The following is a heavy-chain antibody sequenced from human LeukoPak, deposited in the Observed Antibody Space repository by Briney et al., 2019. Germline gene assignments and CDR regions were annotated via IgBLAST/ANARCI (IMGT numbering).Heavy chain of an antibody. CDR2: IIPIFGTA. V-gene: IGHV1-69*13. CDR1: GCTFSSYA. CDR3: ARRAAKYGTYLDY. J-gene: IGHJ4*02. Sequence: SVKVSCKASGCTFSSYAINWVRQAPGQGLEWMGGIIPIFGTANYAQKFQGRVTIIADESSTTAYMELSSLRSEDTAVYYCARRAAKYGTYLDYWGQGTLVTVSS. D-gene: IGHD2-2*01.